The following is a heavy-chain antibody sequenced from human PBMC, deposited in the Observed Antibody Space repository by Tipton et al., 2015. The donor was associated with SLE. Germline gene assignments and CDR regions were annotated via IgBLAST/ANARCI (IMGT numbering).Heavy chain of an antibody. V-gene: IGHV4-39*07. CDR2: IYYSGST. D-gene: IGHD1-26*01. CDR1: GGSISSYY. Sequence: TLSLTCTVSGGSISSYYWGWIRQPPGKGLEWIGSIYYSGSTYYNPSLKSRVTISVDTSKNQFSLKLSSVTAADTAVYYCAREASEWELPSFFGYWGQGTLVTVSS. J-gene: IGHJ4*02. CDR3: AREASEWELPSFFGY.